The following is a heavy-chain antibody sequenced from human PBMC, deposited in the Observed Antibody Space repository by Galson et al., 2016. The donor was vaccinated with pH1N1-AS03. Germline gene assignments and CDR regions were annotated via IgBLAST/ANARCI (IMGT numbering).Heavy chain of an antibody. J-gene: IGHJ4*02. V-gene: IGHV4-39*07. CDR1: GDSISSTPYY. Sequence: TLSLTCAVSGDSISSTPYYWGWIRQPPGKGLEWIGTIYFRGATYYSPSPKSRVTISIDSSKNLFSLSLSSVTAADTAVYYCARHVGGSYPNNLDSWGQGTLVIVSS. D-gene: IGHD1-26*01. CDR2: IYFRGAT. CDR3: ARHVGGSYPNNLDS.